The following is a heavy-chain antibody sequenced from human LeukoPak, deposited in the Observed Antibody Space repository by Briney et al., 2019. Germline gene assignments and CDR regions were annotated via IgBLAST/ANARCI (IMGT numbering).Heavy chain of an antibody. CDR2: ISDTGRT. J-gene: IGHJ4*02. CDR1: GFILSSHD. V-gene: IGHV3-23*01. Sequence: GASLGLSCAASGFILSSHDVNWVRQAPGKGLEWVSGISDTGRTYYSDSVKGRFTISRDSSKSTLFLQMNSLRVEDTAVYYCAKVNWVRYGDYDDQWGQGTLVTGSS. CDR3: AKVNWVRYGDYDDQ. D-gene: IGHD4-17*01.